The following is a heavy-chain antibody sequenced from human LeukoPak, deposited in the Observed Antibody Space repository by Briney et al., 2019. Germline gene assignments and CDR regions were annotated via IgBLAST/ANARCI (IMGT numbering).Heavy chain of an antibody. Sequence: GGSLRLSCAASGFTFSNAWMNWVRQAPGKGLEWVGRIKSKTDGGTTDYAAPVKGRFTISRDESKNTLYLQMNSLKPEDTAVYYCTTDHAYYYDSSGYYFTDYWGQGTLVTVSS. CDR3: TTDHAYYYDSSGYYFTDY. D-gene: IGHD3-22*01. V-gene: IGHV3-15*07. J-gene: IGHJ4*02. CDR2: IKSKTDGGTT. CDR1: GFTFSNAW.